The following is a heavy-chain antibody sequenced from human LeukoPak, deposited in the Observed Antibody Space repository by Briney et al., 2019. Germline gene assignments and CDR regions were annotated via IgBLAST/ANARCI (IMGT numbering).Heavy chain of an antibody. CDR3: ARQPPQYYGMDV. V-gene: IGHV4-4*07. Sequence: SETLSLTCTVSGGSFSNYYWSWIRQPAGKGLEWIGRIYTSGSTNYNPSVKSRVTMSVDTSNNQSSLKLTSVTAADTAVYYCARQPPQYYGMDVWGQGTTVTVSS. CDR2: IYTSGST. CDR1: GGSFSNYY. J-gene: IGHJ6*02. D-gene: IGHD1-14*01.